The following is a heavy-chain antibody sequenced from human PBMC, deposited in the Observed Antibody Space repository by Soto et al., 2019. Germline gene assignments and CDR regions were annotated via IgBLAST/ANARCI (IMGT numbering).Heavy chain of an antibody. J-gene: IGHJ6*02. Sequence: QVQLQESGPGLVKPSQTLSLTCTVSGGSISSGGYSWSWIRQHPGKGLEWIGYIYYSGSTYYNPSLNTLVTISVDTSKNQFSLKVSAVSAADTAVYYCARASTVTTYLVAYYYYYGLDVWGQGTTVPVSS. D-gene: IGHD4-17*01. CDR3: ARASTVTTYLVAYYYYYGLDV. CDR2: IYYSGST. V-gene: IGHV4-31*01. CDR1: GGSISSGGYS.